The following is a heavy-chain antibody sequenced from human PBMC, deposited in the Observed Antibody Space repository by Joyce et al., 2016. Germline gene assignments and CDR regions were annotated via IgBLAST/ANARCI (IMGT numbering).Heavy chain of an antibody. Sequence: QVQLVQSGAEVKKPGASVKVSCTASGYTFSVSAMHCVRQAPGQRLEWMGGSNASNGKTQYSEKLQGRVTITRDTSANTVYVELSSLRSEDTAIYYCTTVDNYYDSSGYHYFNYWGQGTLVTVSS. V-gene: IGHV1-3*01. CDR3: TTVDNYYDSSGYHYFNY. CDR2: SNASNGKT. J-gene: IGHJ4*02. D-gene: IGHD3-22*01. CDR1: GYTFSVSA.